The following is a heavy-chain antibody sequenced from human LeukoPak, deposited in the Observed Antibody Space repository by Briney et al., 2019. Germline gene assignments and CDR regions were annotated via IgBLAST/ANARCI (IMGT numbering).Heavy chain of an antibody. CDR1: GFTFSDYY. D-gene: IGHD2-15*01. CDR3: ARGRHCSGGSCYPHDAFDI. V-gene: IGHV3-11*04. CDR2: ISSSSSTI. J-gene: IGHJ3*02. Sequence: PGGSLRLSCAASGFTFSDYYMSWIRQAPGKGLEWVSYISSSSSTIYYADSVKGRFTISRDNAKNSLYLQMNSLRAEDTAVYYCARGRHCSGGSCYPHDAFDIWGQGTMVTVSS.